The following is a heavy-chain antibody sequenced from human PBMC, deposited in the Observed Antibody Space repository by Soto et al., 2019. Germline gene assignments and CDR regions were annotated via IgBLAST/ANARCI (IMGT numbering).Heavy chain of an antibody. CDR2: IYPGDSDT. J-gene: IGHJ4*02. CDR1: GYSFTTYW. CDR3: ARGFSGYTSSWPY. V-gene: IGHV5-51*01. D-gene: IGHD6-13*01. Sequence: GESLKISCKGSGYSFTTYWIGWVRQKPGKGLEWIGIIYPGDSDTRYSPSFQGQVTISADKSISTAYLQWSSLKASDTAMYYCARGFSGYTSSWPYWGQGTLVTVSS.